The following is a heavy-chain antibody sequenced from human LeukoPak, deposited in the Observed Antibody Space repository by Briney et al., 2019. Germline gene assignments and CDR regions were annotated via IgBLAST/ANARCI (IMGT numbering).Heavy chain of an antibody. V-gene: IGHV4-34*01. CDR2: INHSGST. CDR1: GGSFSGYY. Sequence: SETLSLTCAVYGGSFSGYYRSWIRQPPGKGMEWIGEINHSGSTNYTASLKSRVTISVDTSKNQLSLKLRSVTAADTAVYYCARGEPLRLGELDYFDPWGQGTLVTVSS. D-gene: IGHD3-16*01. J-gene: IGHJ5*02. CDR3: ARGEPLRLGELDYFDP.